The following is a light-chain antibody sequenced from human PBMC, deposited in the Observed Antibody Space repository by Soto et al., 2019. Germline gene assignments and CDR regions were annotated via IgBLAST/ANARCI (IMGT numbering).Light chain of an antibody. J-gene: IGKJ1*01. V-gene: IGKV3-20*01. CDR3: QQYGDSPRT. CDR2: GAS. CDR1: ESVSRNF. Sequence: EIVMTQSPDTLSVFPGERATVSYRASESVSRNFLAWYQQKPGRAPRLLIYGASSRATGIPDRFSGSGSGTDFTLTISRLEPEDFAMYFCQQYGDSPRTFGQGTKVDIK.